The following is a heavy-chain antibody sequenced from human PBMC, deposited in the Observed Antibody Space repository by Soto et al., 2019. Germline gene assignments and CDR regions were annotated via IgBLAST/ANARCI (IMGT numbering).Heavy chain of an antibody. D-gene: IGHD6-19*01. CDR2: IYPGDSDT. CDR3: ARPREAGKYYYGVDV. V-gene: IGHV5-51*01. J-gene: IGHJ6*02. CDR1: GYRFTSYW. Sequence: PGESLKISCKGPGYRFTSYWIGWVRQMPGKGLEWMGIIYPGDSDTRYSPSFQGQVTISADKSISTAYLQWSSLKASDTAMYYCARPREAGKYYYGVDVWGQGTTVTVSS.